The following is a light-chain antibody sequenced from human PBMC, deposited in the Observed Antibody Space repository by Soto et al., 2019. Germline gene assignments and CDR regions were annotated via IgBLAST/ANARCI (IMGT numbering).Light chain of an antibody. CDR1: SSNIGTNY. J-gene: IGLJ2*01. CDR2: RND. CDR3: AAWDDSLSGVV. Sequence: QAVVTQPPSASATPGQRVTISCSGSSSNIGTNYVYWYQHLPGTAPKLLIYRNDQRPSGVPDRFSGSMSGTAASLAIGGLRSEDEADYYYAAWDDSLSGVVFGGGTKLTVL. V-gene: IGLV1-47*01.